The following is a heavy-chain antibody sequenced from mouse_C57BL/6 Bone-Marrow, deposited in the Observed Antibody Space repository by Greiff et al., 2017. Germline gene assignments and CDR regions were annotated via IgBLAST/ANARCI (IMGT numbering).Heavy chain of an antibody. CDR2: IWSGGST. D-gene: IGHD2-1*01. CDR3: ARVVTGWYFDV. J-gene: IGHJ1*03. CDR1: GFSLTSYG. V-gene: IGHV2-2*01. Sequence: VQLQQSGPGLVQPSQSLSITCTVSGFSLTSYGVHWVRQSPGKGLEWLGVIWSGGSTDYNAAFISRLSISKDNSKSQVFFKMNSLQADDTAIYYCARVVTGWYFDVWGTGTTVTVSS.